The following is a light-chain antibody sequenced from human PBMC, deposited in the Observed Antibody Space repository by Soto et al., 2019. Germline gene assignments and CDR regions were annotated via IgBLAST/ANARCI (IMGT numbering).Light chain of an antibody. CDR2: AAS. J-gene: IGKJ2*01. CDR3: QQSYNTSYT. V-gene: IGKV1-39*01. CDR1: QSISDY. Sequence: DIQMTQSPSSLSASVGDRVTITCRASQSISDYLNWYQQQPGKAPKLLIYAASSLQSGVPSRFSGSGSGTDFTLTISSLQPEDFATYYCQQSYNTSYTFGQGTKLEIK.